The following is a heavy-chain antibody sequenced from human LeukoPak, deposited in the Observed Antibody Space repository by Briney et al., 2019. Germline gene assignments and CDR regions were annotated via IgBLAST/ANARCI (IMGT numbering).Heavy chain of an antibody. CDR3: ARAYSSGWGDY. Sequence: GGSLRLSCAASGFIFSSYGMHWVRQAPGKGLEWVALIWYDGTNKYYAGSVKGRFTISRDNSKNTLYLQMNSLRAEDTAVYYCARAYSSGWGDYWGQGTLVTVSS. CDR1: GFIFSSYG. J-gene: IGHJ4*02. D-gene: IGHD6-19*01. V-gene: IGHV3-33*01. CDR2: IWYDGTNK.